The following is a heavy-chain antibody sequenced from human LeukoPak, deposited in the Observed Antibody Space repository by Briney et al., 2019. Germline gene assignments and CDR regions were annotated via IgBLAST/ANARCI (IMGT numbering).Heavy chain of an antibody. Sequence: GASVKVSCKASGYTFTGYYMHWVRQAPGQGLEWMGWINPNSGGTNYAQKFQGRVPMTRGTSISTAYMELSRLRSDDTAVYYCARADPLAVAGHWGQGTLVTVSS. CDR2: INPNSGGT. D-gene: IGHD6-19*01. V-gene: IGHV1-2*02. CDR1: GYTFTGYY. J-gene: IGHJ4*02. CDR3: ARADPLAVAGH.